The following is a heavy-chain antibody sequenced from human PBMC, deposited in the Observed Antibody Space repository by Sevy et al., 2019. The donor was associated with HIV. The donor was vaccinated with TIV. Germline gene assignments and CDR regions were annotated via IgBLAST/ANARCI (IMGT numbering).Heavy chain of an antibody. CDR3: ARDRRAGYSSNWYRDFDY. Sequence: GGSLRLSCAASGFTFSDYAMHWVRQAPGKGLEWVAVISHDGFNQYYADSVKGRLTISRDGSKTTLYLEMHSLRAEDTALYCCARDRRAGYSSNWYRDFDYWGQGTLVTVSS. CDR2: ISHDGFNQ. CDR1: GFTFSDYA. D-gene: IGHD6-13*01. V-gene: IGHV3-30*04. J-gene: IGHJ4*02.